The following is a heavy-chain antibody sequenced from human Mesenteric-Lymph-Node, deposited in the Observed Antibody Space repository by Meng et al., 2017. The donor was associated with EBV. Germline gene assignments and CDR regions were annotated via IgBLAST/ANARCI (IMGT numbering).Heavy chain of an antibody. CDR1: VGSASSGSYY. Sequence: QGHAHRWVQGLFSPSVTLSLPSTVSVGSASSGSYYWSWIRQPPGKGLEWIGYIYYSGSANYNPSLKSRVTISVDTSKNQFSLKLSSVTAADTAVYYCGRGRTYWYFDLWGRGTLVTVSS. CDR2: IYYSGSA. J-gene: IGHJ2*01. V-gene: IGHV4-61*01. CDR3: GRGRTYWYFDL.